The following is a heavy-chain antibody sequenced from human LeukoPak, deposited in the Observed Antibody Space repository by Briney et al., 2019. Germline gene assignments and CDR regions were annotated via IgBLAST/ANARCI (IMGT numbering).Heavy chain of an antibody. V-gene: IGHV3-21*01. CDR1: AFSLSAYN. J-gene: IGHJ4*02. CDR3: ASDLSGGDPETLN. Sequence: GGSLRLSCAASAFSLSAYNMNWVRQAPGKGLEWVSSIIYTGTYIYYADSVKGRFTISRDNAQNSLYLQMNSLRAEDTAVYSCASDLSGGDPETLNWGQGTLVTVSS. CDR2: IIYTGTYI. D-gene: IGHD4-17*01.